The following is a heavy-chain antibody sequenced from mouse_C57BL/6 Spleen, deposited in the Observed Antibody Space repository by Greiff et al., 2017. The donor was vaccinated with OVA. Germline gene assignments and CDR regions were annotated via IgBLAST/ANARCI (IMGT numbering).Heavy chain of an antibody. CDR3: ARGLSPPGCGY. V-gene: IGHV1-64*01. CDR2: IHPNSGGT. D-gene: IGHD2-3*01. CDR1: GYTFTSYW. Sequence: QVQLQQPGAELVKPGASVKLSCKASGYTFTSYWMHWVKQRPGQGLEWIGMIHPNSGGTNYNEKFKSKATLTVDKSSSTAYMQLSSLTSEDSAVYYCARGLSPPGCGYWGQGTLVTVS. J-gene: IGHJ3*01.